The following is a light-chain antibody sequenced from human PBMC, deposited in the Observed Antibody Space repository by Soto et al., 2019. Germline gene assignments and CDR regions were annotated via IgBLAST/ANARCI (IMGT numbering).Light chain of an antibody. V-gene: IGLV4-69*01. CDR1: SGHRNYA. Sequence: QPVLTQSPSASASLGTSVKLTCTLSSGHRNYAIAWHQQQPEKGPRFLMKVNSDGSHSKGDGIPDRFSGSSSGAERYLTISSLQSEDEADYCCQTWGTGIVVFGGGTKLTVL. J-gene: IGLJ2*01. CDR3: QTWGTGIVV. CDR2: VNSDGSH.